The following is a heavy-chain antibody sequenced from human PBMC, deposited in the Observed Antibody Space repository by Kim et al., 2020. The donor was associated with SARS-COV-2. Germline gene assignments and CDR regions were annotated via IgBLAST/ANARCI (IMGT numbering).Heavy chain of an antibody. CDR2: ISGSGGST. D-gene: IGHD3-10*01. Sequence: GGSLRLSCAASGFTFSSYAMSWVRQAPGKGLEWVSAISGSGGSTYYADSVKGRFTISRDNSKNTLYLQMNSLRAEDTAVYYCAKDNGDKYHYYGSGKYHGGVWFDPWGQGTLVTVSS. CDR3: AKDNGDKYHYYGSGKYHGGVWFDP. V-gene: IGHV3-23*01. CDR1: GFTFSSYA. J-gene: IGHJ5*02.